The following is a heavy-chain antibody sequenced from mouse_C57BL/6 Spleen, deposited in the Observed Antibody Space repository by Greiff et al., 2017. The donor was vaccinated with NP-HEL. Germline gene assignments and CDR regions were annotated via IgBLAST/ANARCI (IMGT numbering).Heavy chain of an antibody. V-gene: IGHV1-69*01. CDR1: GYTFTSYW. D-gene: IGHD1-1*01. CDR3: ARVCYYGSSSYFDY. CDR2: IDPSDSYT. J-gene: IGHJ2*01. Sequence: QVQLQQPGAELVMPGASVKLSCKASGYTFTSYWMHWVKQRPGQGLEWIGEIDPSDSYTNYNQKFKGKSTLTVDKSSSTADMQLSSLTSEDSAVYYCARVCYYGSSSYFDYWGQGTTLTGSS.